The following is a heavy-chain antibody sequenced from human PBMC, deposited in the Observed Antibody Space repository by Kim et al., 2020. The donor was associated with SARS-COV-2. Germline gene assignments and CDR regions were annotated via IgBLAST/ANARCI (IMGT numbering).Heavy chain of an antibody. Sequence: GGSLRLSCAASGFTFSDYYMSWIRQAPGKGLEWVSYISSSGSTIYYADSVKGRFTISRDNAKNSLYQQMNSLRAEDTAVYYCARDGPIVATFADVWGQGTTVTVSS. CDR3: ARDGPIVATFADV. V-gene: IGHV3-11*04. CDR1: GFTFSDYY. J-gene: IGHJ6*02. CDR2: ISSSGSTI. D-gene: IGHD5-12*01.